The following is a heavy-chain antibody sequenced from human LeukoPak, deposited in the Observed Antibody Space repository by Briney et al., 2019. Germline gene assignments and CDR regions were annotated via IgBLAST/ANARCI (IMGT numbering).Heavy chain of an antibody. CDR3: AKVHSGSSLIDY. D-gene: IGHD1-26*01. J-gene: IGHJ4*02. CDR2: ISSSSSYI. CDR1: GFTFSSYS. V-gene: IGHV3-21*01. Sequence: GGSLRLSCAASGFTFSSYSMNWVRQAPGKGLEWVSSISSSSSYIYYADSVKGRFTISRDNAKNSLYLQMNSLRAEDTAVYYCAKVHSGSSLIDYWGQGTLVTVSS.